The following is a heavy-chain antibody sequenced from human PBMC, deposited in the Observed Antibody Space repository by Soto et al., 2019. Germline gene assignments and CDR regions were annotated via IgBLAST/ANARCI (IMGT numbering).Heavy chain of an antibody. J-gene: IGHJ6*04. CDR3: ARQGSNGAYYYYGMDV. CDR1: GYSFTSYW. V-gene: IGHV5-51*01. Sequence: PGESLKISCNGSGYSFTSYWIGWVRQMPGKGLEWMGIIYPGDSDTRYSPSFQGQVTMSVDKSNNTAYLHWSSLKASDTAMYYCARQGSNGAYYYYGMDVWGKGTKVTAPQ. CDR2: IYPGDSDT. D-gene: IGHD2-8*01.